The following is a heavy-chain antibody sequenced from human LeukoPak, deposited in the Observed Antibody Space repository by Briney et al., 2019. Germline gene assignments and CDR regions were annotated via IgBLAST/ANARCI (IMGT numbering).Heavy chain of an antibody. CDR3: ARATMFGDYFDY. Sequence: SQTLSLTCTVSGGSISSGSYYWSWIRQPGGKGLEWIGRIYTSGSTNYNPSLKSRVTISADTSKNQFSLKLSSVTAADTAVYYCARATMFGDYFDYWGQGTLVTVSS. D-gene: IGHD3-10*02. CDR1: GGSISSGSYY. V-gene: IGHV4-61*02. CDR2: IYTSGST. J-gene: IGHJ4*02.